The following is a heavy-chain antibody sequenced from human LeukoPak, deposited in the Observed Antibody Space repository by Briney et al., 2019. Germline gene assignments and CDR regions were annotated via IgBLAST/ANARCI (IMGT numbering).Heavy chain of an antibody. CDR2: IVVGSGNT. J-gene: IGHJ4*02. Sequence: SVKVSCKASGFTFTSSAMQWVRQARGQRLEWVGWIVVGSGNTNYAQKFQERVTITRDMSTSTAYMELSSLRSEDTAVYYCAADRYYYDSSGCPCFDYWGQGTLVTVSS. CDR3: AADRYYYDSSGCPCFDY. CDR1: GFTFTSSA. V-gene: IGHV1-58*02. D-gene: IGHD3-22*01.